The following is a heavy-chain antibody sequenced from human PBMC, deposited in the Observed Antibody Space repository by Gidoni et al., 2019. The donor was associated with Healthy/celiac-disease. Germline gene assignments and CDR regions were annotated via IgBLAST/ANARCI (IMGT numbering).Heavy chain of an antibody. CDR2: IIPILGIA. V-gene: IGHV1-69*04. Sequence: QVQLVPSRAAVTKPGSSVTVSCKASGCTFSSYSISWVRQAPGQGLEWMGRIIPILGIANYAQKFQGRVTITADKSTSTAYMELSSLRSEDTAVYYCASRATDYYDSFFDYWGQGTLVTVSS. CDR3: ASRATDYYDSFFDY. D-gene: IGHD3-22*01. J-gene: IGHJ4*02. CDR1: GCTFSSYS.